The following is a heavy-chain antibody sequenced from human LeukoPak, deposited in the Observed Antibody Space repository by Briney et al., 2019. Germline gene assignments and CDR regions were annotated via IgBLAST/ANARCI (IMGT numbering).Heavy chain of an antibody. CDR2: MSADSATT. V-gene: IGHV3-23*01. CDR1: GFNFGSYS. D-gene: IGHD5-24*01. Sequence: QSGGSLRLSCAASGFNFGSYSMTWVRQAPGKGLEWVSVMSADSATTFYADSVKGRFTISRDNAKNTVFLQMSSLRAEDTALYYCAMKAVPRPRLHDAFDFWGQGTVVSVSS. J-gene: IGHJ3*01. CDR3: AMKAVPRPRLHDAFDF.